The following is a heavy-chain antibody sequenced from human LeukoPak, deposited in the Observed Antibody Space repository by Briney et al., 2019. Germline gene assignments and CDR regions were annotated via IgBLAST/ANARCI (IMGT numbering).Heavy chain of an antibody. CDR1: GFTFSSYA. J-gene: IGHJ4*02. CDR2: ISGSGGST. CDR3: AKAGGITIFGIVNPHFDY. Sequence: GGSLRLSCAASGFTFSSYAMSWVRQAPGKGLEWVSAISGSGGSTYYADSVKGRFTISRDNSKNTLYLQMNSLRAEDTAVYYCAKAGGITIFGIVNPHFDYWGQGTLVTVSS. D-gene: IGHD3-3*01. V-gene: IGHV3-23*01.